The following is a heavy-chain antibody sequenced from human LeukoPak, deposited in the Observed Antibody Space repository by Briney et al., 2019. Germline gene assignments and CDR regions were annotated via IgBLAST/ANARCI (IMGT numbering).Heavy chain of an antibody. Sequence: GGSLRLSCAASGFTSNDYAMHWVRQAPEKGREWVSGIMWDSGTIGYADSVKDRFTTSRDNAKNSLYLQMNSLRPEDTAFYYCTKDILPGGLGYWGQGTLVTVSS. V-gene: IGHV3-9*02. J-gene: IGHJ4*02. CDR2: IMWDSGTI. CDR3: TKDILPGGLGY. D-gene: IGHD3-10*01. CDR1: GFTSNDYA.